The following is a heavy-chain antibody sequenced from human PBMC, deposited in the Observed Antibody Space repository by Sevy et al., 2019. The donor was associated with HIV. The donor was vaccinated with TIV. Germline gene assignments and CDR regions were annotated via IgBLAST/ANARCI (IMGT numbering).Heavy chain of an antibody. CDR1: GFTFSYSG. J-gene: IGHJ4*02. V-gene: IGHV3-30*02. CDR3: AKNTAAVGVGGFDY. Sequence: GGSLRLSCAASGFTFSYSGMHWVRQAPGKGLEWVTFIQFDGSSQYYAESVKGRFTILRDNTKNTLYLQMNSLRRDETAVYYCAKNTAAVGVGGFDYWGQGALVTVSS. D-gene: IGHD2-8*02. CDR2: IQFDGSSQ.